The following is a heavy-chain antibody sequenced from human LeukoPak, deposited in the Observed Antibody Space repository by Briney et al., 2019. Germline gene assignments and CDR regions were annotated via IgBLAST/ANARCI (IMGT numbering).Heavy chain of an antibody. CDR3: ARDSGSYGTDY. J-gene: IGHJ4*02. V-gene: IGHV3-21*01. CDR2: ISSSSSYI. Sequence: GGSLRLSCAASGFTFSSYSMNWVRQAPGKGLEWVSSISSSSSYIYYADSVKGRFTISRDNAKNSLYLQMNSLRAEDTAVYYCARDSGSYGTDYWGQGTLVTVSS. D-gene: IGHD1-26*01. CDR1: GFTFSSYS.